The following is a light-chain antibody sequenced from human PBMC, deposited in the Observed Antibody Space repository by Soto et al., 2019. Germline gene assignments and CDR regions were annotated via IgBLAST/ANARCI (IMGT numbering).Light chain of an antibody. CDR3: QQYNSYSRT. CDR2: KAS. Sequence: DIQMTQSPSTLSASVGDRVTITCRASQSISSWLAWYQQKPGKAPKLLIYKASSLESGVPPRFSGSGSGTEFTLTISSLQPDDFETYYCQQYNSYSRTFGQGTKVDIK. J-gene: IGKJ1*01. V-gene: IGKV1-5*03. CDR1: QSISSW.